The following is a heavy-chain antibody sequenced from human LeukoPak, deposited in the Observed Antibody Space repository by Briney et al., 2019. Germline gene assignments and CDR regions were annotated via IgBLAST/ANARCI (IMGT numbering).Heavy chain of an antibody. J-gene: IGHJ6*02. CDR2: INYSGST. D-gene: IGHD3-10*01. Sequence: SETLSLTCAVYGGSFSGYYWSWIRQPPGKGLEWIGEINYSGSTNYNPSLKSRVTISVDTSKNQFSLKLSSVTAADTAVYYCARGPSFYGYYYYGMDVWGQGTTVTVSS. CDR3: ARGPSFYGYYYYGMDV. CDR1: GGSFSGYY. V-gene: IGHV4-34*01.